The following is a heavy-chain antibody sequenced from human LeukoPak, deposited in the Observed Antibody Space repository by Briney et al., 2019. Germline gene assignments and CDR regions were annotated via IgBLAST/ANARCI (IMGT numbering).Heavy chain of an antibody. V-gene: IGHV3-30*02. CDR2: IRYDGSNK. J-gene: IGHJ4*02. Sequence: PGGSLRLSCAASGFTFSSYGMHWVRQAPGKGLEWVAFIRYDGSNKYYADSVKGRFTISRDNSKNTLYLQMNSLRAEDTAVYYCAKDYREEMEDGYNHDYWGQGTLVTVSS. CDR3: AKDYREEMEDGYNHDY. CDR1: GFTFSSYG. D-gene: IGHD5-24*01.